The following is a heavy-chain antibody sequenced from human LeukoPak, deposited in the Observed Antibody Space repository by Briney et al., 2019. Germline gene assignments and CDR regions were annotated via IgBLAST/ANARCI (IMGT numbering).Heavy chain of an antibody. CDR1: GGSISSGSYY. J-gene: IGHJ6*03. V-gene: IGHV4-61*02. CDR2: IYTSGST. CDR3: ARDRIYYYYMNV. Sequence: SETLSLTCTVSGGSISSGSYYWSWIRQPAGKGLEWIGRIYTSGSTNYNPSLKIRVTISVDTSKNQFSLKLSSVTAADTAVYYCARDRIYYYYMNVWGKGTTVTVSS.